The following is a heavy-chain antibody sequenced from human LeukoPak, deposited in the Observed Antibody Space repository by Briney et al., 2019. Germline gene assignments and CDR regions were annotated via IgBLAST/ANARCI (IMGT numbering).Heavy chain of an antibody. J-gene: IGHJ4*02. CDR2: IKSKTDGGTT. D-gene: IGHD6-6*01. CDR3: TTAVAARRRVRSQDYYFDY. Sequence: GGSLRLSCAASGFTFGNAWMSWVRQAPGKGLEWVGRIKSKTDGGTTDYAAPVKGRFTISRDDSKNTLYLQMNSLKTEDTAVYYCTTAVAARRRVRSQDYYFDYWGQGTLVTVSS. V-gene: IGHV3-15*01. CDR1: GFTFGNAW.